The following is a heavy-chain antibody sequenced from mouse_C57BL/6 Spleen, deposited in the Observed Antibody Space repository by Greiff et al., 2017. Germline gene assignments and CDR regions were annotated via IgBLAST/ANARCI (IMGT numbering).Heavy chain of an antibody. CDR3: AIYDYDERNYAMDY. CDR1: GFTFSDYY. CDR2: INYDGSST. J-gene: IGHJ4*01. D-gene: IGHD2-4*01. V-gene: IGHV5-16*01. Sequence: EVKVVESEGGLVQPGSSMKLSCTASGFTFSDYYMAWVRQVPEKGLEWVANINYDGSSTYYLDSLKSRFIISRDNAKNILYLQMSSLKSEDTATYYCAIYDYDERNYAMDYWGQGTSVTVSS.